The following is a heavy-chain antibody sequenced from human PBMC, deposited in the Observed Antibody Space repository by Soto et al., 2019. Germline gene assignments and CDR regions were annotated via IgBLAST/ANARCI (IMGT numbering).Heavy chain of an antibody. CDR2: IIPILGIA. Sequence: QVQLVQSGAEVKKPGSSVKVSCKASGGTFSSYTISWVRQAPGQGLEWMGRIIPILGIANYAQKFQGRVTITADKSTSEAYMELSSVRSEDTAVYYGAGGEGVYDSPFDYWGQGTLVTVSS. J-gene: IGHJ4*02. D-gene: IGHD5-12*01. V-gene: IGHV1-69*02. CDR3: AGGEGVYDSPFDY. CDR1: GGTFSSYT.